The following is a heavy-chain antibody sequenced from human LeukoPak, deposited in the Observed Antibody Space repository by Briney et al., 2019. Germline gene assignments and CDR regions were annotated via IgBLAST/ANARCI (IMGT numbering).Heavy chain of an antibody. J-gene: IGHJ4*02. CDR2: ISSSSGTI. CDR1: GFTFSDYN. D-gene: IGHD1-26*01. CDR3: ARDGREWGSVDY. Sequence: PGGSLRLSCAASGFTFSDYNMNWVRQAPGKGLEWISYISSSSGTISYADSVKGRFTISRDTARNSLYLQMNSLRVEDTAVYYCARDGREWGSVDYWGQGALVTVSS. V-gene: IGHV3-48*01.